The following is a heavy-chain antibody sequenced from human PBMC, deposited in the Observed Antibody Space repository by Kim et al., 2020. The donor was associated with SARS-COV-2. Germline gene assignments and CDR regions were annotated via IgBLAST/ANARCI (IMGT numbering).Heavy chain of an antibody. Sequence: SVKVSCKASGGTFSSYAISWVRQAPGQGLEWMGGIIPIFGTANYAQKFQGRVTITADESTSTAYMELSSLRSEDTAVYYCARGLDYIYGYSSPRDGVDAFDIWGQGTMVTVSS. CDR3: ARGLDYIYGYSSPRDGVDAFDI. CDR1: GGTFSSYA. V-gene: IGHV1-69*13. D-gene: IGHD6-13*01. CDR2: IIPIFGTA. J-gene: IGHJ3*02.